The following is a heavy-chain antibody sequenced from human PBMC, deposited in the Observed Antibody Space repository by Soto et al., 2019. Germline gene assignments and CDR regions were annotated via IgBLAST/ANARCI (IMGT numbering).Heavy chain of an antibody. D-gene: IGHD1-26*01. CDR3: ARGPSGDKVDY. Sequence: QVQLQESGPGLVEPSQTLSLTCTVSGGSISSDDYCWSWIRQSPGKGLEWIGHIYDSGNTYSNPSLKSRVTISGDTSNNQSSLRLSSVTAADTAVYYCARGPSGDKVDYWGQGTLVTVSS. CDR1: GGSISSDDYC. J-gene: IGHJ4*02. V-gene: IGHV4-30-4*01. CDR2: IYDSGNT.